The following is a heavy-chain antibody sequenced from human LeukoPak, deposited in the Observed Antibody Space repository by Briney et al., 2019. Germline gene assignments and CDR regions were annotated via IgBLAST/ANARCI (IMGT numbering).Heavy chain of an antibody. CDR2: IYYSGST. CDR3: ARRGDYVALDY. Sequence: KPSETLSLTCTVSGVSISSYYWSWIRQPPGKGLQWIGYIYYSGSTYYNPSLDSRVTISVDTSKNHFSLKLSSVTAADTAVYYCARRGDYVALDYWGQGTLVTVSS. CDR1: GVSISSYY. J-gene: IGHJ4*02. D-gene: IGHD4-17*01. V-gene: IGHV4-59*13.